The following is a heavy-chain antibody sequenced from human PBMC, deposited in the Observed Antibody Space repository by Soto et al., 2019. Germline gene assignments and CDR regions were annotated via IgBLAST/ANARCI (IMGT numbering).Heavy chain of an antibody. D-gene: IGHD1-1*01. Sequence: SLRLSCATSGFSFNIFGMHWVRQAPGKALEWVGLISKNGDNQYYGDSAKGRFIISRDNPKNSLYLQLHSLRPDDTAVYYCAKDAYNAAFDVWGQGXMVTV. J-gene: IGHJ3*01. CDR1: GFSFNIFG. CDR2: ISKNGDNQ. V-gene: IGHV3-30*18. CDR3: AKDAYNAAFDV.